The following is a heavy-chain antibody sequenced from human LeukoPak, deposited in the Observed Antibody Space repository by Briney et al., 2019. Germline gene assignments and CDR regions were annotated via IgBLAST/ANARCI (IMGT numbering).Heavy chain of an antibody. Sequence: SVKVSCKASGGTFSSYAISWVRQAPGQGLEWMGRIIPILGIANYAQKFRGRVTITADKSTSTAYMELSSLRSEDTAVYYCAREGYYYDSSGYSYFDYWGQGTLVTVSS. CDR2: IIPILGIA. CDR3: AREGYYYDSSGYSYFDY. CDR1: GGTFSSYA. D-gene: IGHD3-22*01. V-gene: IGHV1-69*04. J-gene: IGHJ4*02.